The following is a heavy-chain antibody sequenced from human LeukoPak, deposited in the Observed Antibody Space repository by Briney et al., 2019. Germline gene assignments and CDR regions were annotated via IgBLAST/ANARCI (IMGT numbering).Heavy chain of an antibody. CDR1: GYTFTNYY. J-gene: IGHJ5*01. CDR2: INPSGGST. V-gene: IGHV1-46*01. CDR3: ARAQYSDYVLHNWFDS. D-gene: IGHD5-12*01. Sequence: ASVTVSCMASGYTFTNYYMHWVRQAPAHGLEWMGIINPSGGSTSYAQKFQGRVTMTRDMSTSTVYMELSSLRSEDTAVYYCARAQYSDYVLHNWFDSWGQGTLVTVSS.